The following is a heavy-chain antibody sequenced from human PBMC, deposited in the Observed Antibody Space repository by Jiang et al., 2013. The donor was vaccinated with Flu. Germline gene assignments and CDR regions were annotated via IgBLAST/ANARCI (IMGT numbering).Heavy chain of an antibody. Sequence: VKVSCRASGYILTSYVISWVRQAPGQGLEWMGGFIPMFGTRNYAEKFEDRVTITVDQSTDTAYMELSSLRSEDTAVYYCARDSSSEAYPLLLYYFDLWGRGTLVTVSS. D-gene: IGHD1-26*01. CDR3: ARDSSSEAYPLLLYYFDL. V-gene: IGHV1-69*01. CDR1: GYILTSYV. CDR2: FIPMFGTR. J-gene: IGHJ2*01.